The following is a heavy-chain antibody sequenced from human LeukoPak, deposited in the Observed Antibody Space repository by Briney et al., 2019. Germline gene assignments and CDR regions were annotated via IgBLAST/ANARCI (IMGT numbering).Heavy chain of an antibody. CDR2: INQDGSQK. J-gene: IGHJ6*02. Sequence: PGGSLRLSRAASGFTFSSYWMNWVCQAPGKGLEWVANINQDGSQKYHVDSVKGRFTISRDNAKNSLYLQMNSLRVEDTAVYYCARAMDVWGQGTTVTVSS. V-gene: IGHV3-7*01. CDR1: GFTFSSYW. CDR3: ARAMDV.